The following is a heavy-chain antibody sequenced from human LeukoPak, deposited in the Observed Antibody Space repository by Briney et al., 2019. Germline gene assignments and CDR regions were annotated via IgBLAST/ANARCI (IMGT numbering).Heavy chain of an antibody. CDR1: GFTFSSYA. Sequence: GGSLRLSCAASGFTFSSYAMHWVRQAPGKGLEWVAVISYDGSNKYYADSVTGRFTISRDNSKNTLYLQMNSLRAEDTAVHYCARAGITIFGVVIMYYYYGMDVWGQGTTVTVSS. V-gene: IGHV3-30-3*01. CDR3: ARAGITIFGVVIMYYYYGMDV. CDR2: ISYDGSNK. J-gene: IGHJ6*02. D-gene: IGHD3-3*01.